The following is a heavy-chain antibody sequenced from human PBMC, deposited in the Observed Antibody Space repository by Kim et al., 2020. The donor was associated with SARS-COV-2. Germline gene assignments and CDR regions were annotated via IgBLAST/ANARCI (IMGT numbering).Heavy chain of an antibody. CDR2: IDPRSRDT. D-gene: IGHD3-9*01. J-gene: IGHJ4*02. CDR1: GFSFSDYF. V-gene: IGHV3-11*05. Sequence: GGSLRLSCVASGFSFSDYFMSWVRQAPGKGLEWVSYIDPRSRDTNYADSVKGRFTISRDNAKNSLFLEMSSLTAEDTAVYYCAKDPAYDILSGYYDYWGRGTLVTVSS. CDR3: AKDPAYDILSGYYDY.